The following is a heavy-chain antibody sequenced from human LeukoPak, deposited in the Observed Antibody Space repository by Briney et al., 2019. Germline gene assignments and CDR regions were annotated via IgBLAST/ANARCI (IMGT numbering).Heavy chain of an antibody. CDR1: GFTFSSYW. CDR3: ARDRHYDFWSGYYTPFNS. V-gene: IGHV3-7*03. D-gene: IGHD3-3*01. J-gene: IGHJ4*02. Sequence: PGGSLRLSCAASGFTFSSYWMHWVRQAPGKGLEWVANIKQDGSEQYYVDSMKGRFTISRDNAKNSLYLQINSLRAEDTAVYYCARDRHYDFWSGYYTPFNSWGQGTLVTVSS. CDR2: IKQDGSEQ.